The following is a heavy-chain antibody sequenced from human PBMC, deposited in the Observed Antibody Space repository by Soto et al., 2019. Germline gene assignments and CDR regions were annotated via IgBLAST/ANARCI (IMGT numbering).Heavy chain of an antibody. D-gene: IGHD2-2*01. CDR1: GFMFANYA. J-gene: IGHJ6*02. Sequence: EVQLLESGGGLVQPGGSLRLSCAASGFMFANYAMGWVRQAPGRGLEWVSAITGSGGGTYYADSVKGRVTVSRDNSKNTLYLQMHSLRVEDTAVYYCAKDSGYQLPDNYFYYGLDVWGQGTTVTVSS. V-gene: IGHV3-23*01. CDR2: ITGSGGGT. CDR3: AKDSGYQLPDNYFYYGLDV.